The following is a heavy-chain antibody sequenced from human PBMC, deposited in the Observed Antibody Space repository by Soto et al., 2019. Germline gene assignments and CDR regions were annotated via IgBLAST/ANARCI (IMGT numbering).Heavy chain of an antibody. CDR1: GGSMSSYY. J-gene: IGHJ5*02. D-gene: IGHD3-16*01. V-gene: IGHV4-59*12. CDR2: IFYTGST. Sequence: QVQLQESGPGLVKPSETLSLTCTVSGGSMSSYYWTWIRQPPGRGLEWIGYIFYTGSTKYNPALKSRVTXXLXTXXNQFSLNLNSVTAADTAVYYCARGWGWATNNWFDPWGPGTLVTVSS. CDR3: ARGWGWATNNWFDP.